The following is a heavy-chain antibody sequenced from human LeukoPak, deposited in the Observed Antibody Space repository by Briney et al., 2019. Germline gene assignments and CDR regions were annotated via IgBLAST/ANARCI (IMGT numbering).Heavy chain of an antibody. V-gene: IGHV3-11*01. CDR3: ARSADRSGYFREITLYYFDY. Sequence: GGSLRLSCAASGFTFSDFYMTWIRQAPGKGLEWVSYISNRGSTIHYADSVRGRFTISRDNAKKSLYLQMNSLRAEDTAVYYCARSADRSGYFREITLYYFDYWGQGTLVTVSS. J-gene: IGHJ4*02. D-gene: IGHD3-22*01. CDR1: GFTFSDFY. CDR2: ISNRGSTI.